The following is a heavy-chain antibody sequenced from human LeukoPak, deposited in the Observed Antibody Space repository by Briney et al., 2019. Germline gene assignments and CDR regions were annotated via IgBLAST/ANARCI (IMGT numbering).Heavy chain of an antibody. CDR3: ARGLAEWGDSSDY. CDR2: MNPNSGNT. D-gene: IGHD3-22*01. V-gene: IGHV1-8*03. CDR1: GYTFTSYD. J-gene: IGHJ4*02. Sequence: GASVKVSCKASGYTFTSYDINWVRQATGQGLEWMGWMNPNSGNTGYAQKFQGRVTIARNTSISTAYMELSSLRSEDTAVYYCARGLAEWGDSSDYWGQGTLVTVSS.